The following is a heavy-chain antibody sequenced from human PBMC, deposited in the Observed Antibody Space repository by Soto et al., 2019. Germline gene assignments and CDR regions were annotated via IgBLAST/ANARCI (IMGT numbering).Heavy chain of an antibody. CDR3: AKDEGRHNYGLRDX. CDR2: ICYDGSYK. Sequence: GGSLRLSCAASGFTFSNYGMHWVRQAPGKGLEWVEVICYDGSYKYYAYSVKGRFTISTDNSRTTLYLQMNSMRAEDTAVYYCAKDEGRHNYGLRDXRGQGTLVTVS. V-gene: IGHV3-33*06. CDR1: GFTFSNYG. J-gene: IGHJ4*02. D-gene: IGHD5-18*01.